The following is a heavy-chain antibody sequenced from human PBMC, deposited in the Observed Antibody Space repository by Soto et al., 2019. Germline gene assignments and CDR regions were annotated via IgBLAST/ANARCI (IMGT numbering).Heavy chain of an antibody. D-gene: IGHD2-2*01. CDR2: ISYDGDNE. CDR3: AKDGGPVYCNSPGCSAKHFDY. CDR1: GFTFSNYG. Sequence: QVQLVESGGGVVQPGRSLRLSCAASGFTFSNYGMHWVRQAPGKGLEWVAIISYDGDNEYYADSVRGRFTISRDNSKNTLYLLTSSLRHEDTAVYYCAKDGGPVYCNSPGCSAKHFDYWGQGTLVTVSS. J-gene: IGHJ4*02. V-gene: IGHV3-30*18.